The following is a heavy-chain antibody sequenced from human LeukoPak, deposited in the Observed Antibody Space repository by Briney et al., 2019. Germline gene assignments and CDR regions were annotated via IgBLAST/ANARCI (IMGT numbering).Heavy chain of an antibody. J-gene: IGHJ3*02. Sequence: SETLSLTCTVSGGSVSSYYWSWIRQPAGKGLEWIGRIYTSGSTNYNPSLKSRVTMSVDTSKNQFSLKLSSVTAADTAVYYCARGRLGIYVSDAFDIWGQGTMVTVSS. CDR3: ARGRLGIYVSDAFDI. CDR1: GGSVSSYY. CDR2: IYTSGST. D-gene: IGHD7-27*01. V-gene: IGHV4-4*07.